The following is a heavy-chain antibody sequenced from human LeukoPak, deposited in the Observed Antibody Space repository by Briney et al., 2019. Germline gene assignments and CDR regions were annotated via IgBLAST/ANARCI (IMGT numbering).Heavy chain of an antibody. CDR1: GFTFSSYG. CDR2: IRYDGSNK. J-gene: IGHJ4*02. V-gene: IGHV3-30*02. D-gene: IGHD3-10*02. CDR3: AKEFVRMRKGDFDY. Sequence: GGSLRLSCAASGFTFSSYGMHWVRQAPGKGLEWVAFIRYDGSNKYYADSVKGRFTISRDNSKNMLYLQMSSLRAEDTAVYYCAKEFVRMRKGDFDYWGQGTLVTVSS.